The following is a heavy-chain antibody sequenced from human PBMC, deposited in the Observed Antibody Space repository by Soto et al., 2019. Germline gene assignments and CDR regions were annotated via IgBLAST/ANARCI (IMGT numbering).Heavy chain of an antibody. CDR3: ARDQGIAVGGAFDI. CDR1: GFTFSSYA. J-gene: IGHJ3*02. D-gene: IGHD6-19*01. V-gene: IGHV3-30-3*01. Sequence: QVQLVESGGGVVQPGRSLRLSCAASGFTFSSYAMHWVRQAPGKGLEWVAVISYDGSNKYYADSVKGRFTISRDNSKNTLYLQMNSLRAEDTAVYYCARDQGIAVGGAFDIWGQGTMVTVSS. CDR2: ISYDGSNK.